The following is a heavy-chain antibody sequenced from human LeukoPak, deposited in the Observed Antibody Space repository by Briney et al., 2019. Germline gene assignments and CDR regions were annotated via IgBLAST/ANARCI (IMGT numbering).Heavy chain of an antibody. D-gene: IGHD1-1*01. CDR1: DESLSGFS. CDR3: ARGVKQLGRVNFYMNV. J-gene: IGHJ6*03. V-gene: IGHV4-34*01. Sequence: SQTLSLTCVVSDESLSGFSWNWVRQSRGKGLESIGEVNPSGSTNYNPSLQGRVTISLDRSKNHFFLNLTCVTAADTDVYYCARGVKQLGRVNFYMNVWGNGTTVIVSS. CDR2: VNPSGST.